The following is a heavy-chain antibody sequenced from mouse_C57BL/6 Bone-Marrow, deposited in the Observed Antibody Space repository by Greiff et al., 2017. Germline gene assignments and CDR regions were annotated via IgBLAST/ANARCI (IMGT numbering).Heavy chain of an antibody. CDR2: ISYSGST. Sequence: EVKLQESGPGMVKPSQSLSLTCTVTGYSITSGYDWHWIRHFPGNKLEWMGYISYSGSTNYNPSLKSRISITHDTSKNHFFLKLNSVTTEDTATYYCARYYYGSSYGYFDVGGTGTTVTVSS. J-gene: IGHJ1*03. CDR3: ARYYYGSSYGYFDV. V-gene: IGHV3-1*01. D-gene: IGHD1-1*01. CDR1: GYSITSGYD.